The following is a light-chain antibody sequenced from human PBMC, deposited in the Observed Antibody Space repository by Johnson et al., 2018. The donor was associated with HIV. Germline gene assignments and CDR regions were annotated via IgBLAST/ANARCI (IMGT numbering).Light chain of an antibody. V-gene: IGLV1-51*02. Sequence: QSVLTQPPSVSAAPGQKVTISCSGSSSNIGNNYVSWYQQLPGTAPKLLIYENNKRPSGIPDRFSGSKSAASATLDITGLQSGDEADYYCGTWDSSLSAVVFGTGTKVTVL. J-gene: IGLJ1*01. CDR2: ENN. CDR3: GTWDSSLSAVV. CDR1: SSNIGNNY.